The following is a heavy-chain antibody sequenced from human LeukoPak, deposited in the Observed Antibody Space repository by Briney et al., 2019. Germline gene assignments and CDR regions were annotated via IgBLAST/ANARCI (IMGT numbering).Heavy chain of an antibody. J-gene: IGHJ4*02. Sequence: GGSLRLSCAASGFTFSSYAMSWVRQAPGKGLEWVSAISGSGGSTYYADSVKGRFTISRDNSRNTLYLQMNSLRAEDTAVYYCAKDRVAVAGTEAFDYWGQGTLVTVSS. V-gene: IGHV3-23*01. CDR2: ISGSGGST. CDR3: AKDRVAVAGTEAFDY. D-gene: IGHD6-19*01. CDR1: GFTFSSYA.